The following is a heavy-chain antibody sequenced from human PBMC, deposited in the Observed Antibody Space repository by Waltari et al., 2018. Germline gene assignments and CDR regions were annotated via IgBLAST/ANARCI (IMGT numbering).Heavy chain of an antibody. V-gene: IGHV3-48*03. CDR3: AKESGSSWSPLDY. CDR1: GFTFSSYE. CDR2: ISVSGTTI. Sequence: EVQLVESGGGLVQPGGSLRLSCAASGFTFSSYEMNWVRQAPGEGLGWVSYISVSGTTIYYADSVKGRFTISRDNAKNSRYLQMNSLRAEDTAVYYCAKESGSSWSPLDYWGQGTLVTVSS. D-gene: IGHD6-13*01. J-gene: IGHJ4*02.